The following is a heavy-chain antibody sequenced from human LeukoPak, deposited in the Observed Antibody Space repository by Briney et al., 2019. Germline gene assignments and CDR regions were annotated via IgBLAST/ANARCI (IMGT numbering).Heavy chain of an antibody. D-gene: IGHD3-3*01. Sequence: SETLSLTCTVSGGSISSGSYYWSWIRQPAGKGLEWIGRIYTSRSTNYNPSLKSRVTISVDTSKNQFSLKLSSVTAADTAVYYCARERSAPTIFGVVIADGNDYWGQGTLVTVSS. CDR2: IYTSRST. J-gene: IGHJ4*02. CDR3: ARERSAPTIFGVVIADGNDY. V-gene: IGHV4-61*02. CDR1: GGSISSGSYY.